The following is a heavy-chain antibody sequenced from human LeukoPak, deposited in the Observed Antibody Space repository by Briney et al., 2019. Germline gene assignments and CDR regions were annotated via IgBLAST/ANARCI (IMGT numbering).Heavy chain of an antibody. CDR3: AKSNGYGLVDI. D-gene: IGHD3-10*01. CDR2: IYPSGST. CDR1: GGSIRSSNW. Sequence: SETLSLTCAVSGGSIRSSNWWSWVRQPPGEGLEWIGRIYPSGSTNYNPSLTSRVTISVDTSRNQFSLKLNSVTAADTAVYYCAKSNGYGLVDIWGQGTMVTVSS. V-gene: IGHV4-4*02. J-gene: IGHJ3*02.